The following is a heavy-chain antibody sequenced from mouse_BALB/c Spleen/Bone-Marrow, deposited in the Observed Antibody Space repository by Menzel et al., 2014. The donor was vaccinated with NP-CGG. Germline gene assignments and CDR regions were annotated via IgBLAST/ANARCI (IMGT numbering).Heavy chain of an antibody. CDR2: IWSGGST. D-gene: IGHD3-3*01. CDR3: ARNGDAWFAY. J-gene: IGHJ3*01. V-gene: IGHV2-2*02. CDR1: GFSLTSYG. Sequence: LQESGPGLVQPSQSLSITCTVSGFSLTSYGVHWVRQSPGKGLDWLGVIWSGGSTDYNAAFISRLSIIKDNSKSXVFFKMNSLQANDTAIYYCARNGDAWFAYWGQGTLVTVSA.